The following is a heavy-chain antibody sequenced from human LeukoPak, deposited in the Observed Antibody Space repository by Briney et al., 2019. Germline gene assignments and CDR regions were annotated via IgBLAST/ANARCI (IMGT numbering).Heavy chain of an antibody. J-gene: IGHJ4*02. CDR1: GFTFSSYA. D-gene: IGHD6-13*01. CDR3: ADGAAEEYSSSWYGGTLGYFDY. V-gene: IGHV3-30-3*01. Sequence: AGRSLRLSCAASGFTFSSYAMHWVRQAPGKGLEWVAVISYDGSNKYYADSVKGRFTISRDNSKNTLYLQMNSLRAEDTAVYYCADGAAEEYSSSWYGGTLGYFDYWGQGTLVTVSS. CDR2: ISYDGSNK.